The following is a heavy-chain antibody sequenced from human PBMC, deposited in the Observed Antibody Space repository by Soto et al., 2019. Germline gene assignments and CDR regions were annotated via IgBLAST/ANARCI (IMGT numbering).Heavy chain of an antibody. Sequence: QVQLVQSGAEVKKPGSSVKVSCKASGGTFSSYAISCVRQAPGQGLEWMGGIIPIFGTANYAQKFQGRVTITADESTRTAYMELSSLRSEDTAVYYCAGGAYCGGDCYSWFDPWGQGTLVTVSS. D-gene: IGHD2-21*02. J-gene: IGHJ5*02. V-gene: IGHV1-69*01. CDR1: GGTFSSYA. CDR2: IIPIFGTA. CDR3: AGGAYCGGDCYSWFDP.